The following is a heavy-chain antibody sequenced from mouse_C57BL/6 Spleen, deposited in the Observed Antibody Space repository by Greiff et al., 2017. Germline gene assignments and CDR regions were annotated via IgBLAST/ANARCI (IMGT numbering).Heavy chain of an antibody. CDR3: ARSYDYPGYCDV. CDR1: GYTFTDYY. D-gene: IGHD2-4*01. V-gene: IGHV1-26*01. Sequence: LVEPGASVKISCTASGYTFTDYYMNWVKQSHGKSLEWIGDINPNNGGTSYNQKFKGKATLTVDKSSSTADMALRSLTSEDSAVYYCARSYDYPGYCDVWGTGTTVTVSS. J-gene: IGHJ1*03. CDR2: INPNNGGT.